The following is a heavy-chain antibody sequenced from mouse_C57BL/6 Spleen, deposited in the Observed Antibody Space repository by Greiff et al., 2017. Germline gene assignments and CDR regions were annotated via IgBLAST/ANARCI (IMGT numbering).Heavy chain of an antibody. CDR2: IWSGGST. V-gene: IGHV2-2*01. J-gene: IGHJ3*01. D-gene: IGHD2-1*01. CDR3: ARAPAGNYVLFAY. CDR1: GFSLTSYG. Sequence: QVQLKESGPGLVQPSQSLSITCTVSGFSLTSYGVHWVRQSPGKGLEWLGVIWSGGSTDYNAAFISRLSISKDNSKSQVFFKMNSLQADDTAIYYCARAPAGNYVLFAYWGQETLVTVSA.